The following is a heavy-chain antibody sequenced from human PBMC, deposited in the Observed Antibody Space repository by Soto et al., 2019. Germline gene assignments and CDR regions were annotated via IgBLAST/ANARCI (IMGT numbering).Heavy chain of an antibody. D-gene: IGHD6-13*01. J-gene: IGHJ6*02. CDR1: GYNLREYG. V-gene: IGHV1-18*01. CDR2: ISGDKVNR. Sequence: QVHLVQSGVEVKKPGASVKVSCTAHGYNLREYGVSWLRQVPGQGFESMGWISGDKVNRRSSQRFQDRLTMPTDTTTNTASMELRSLRSDDTAGYFCGSEGQQLAQEQDFQFNGVDVWGQGTSVTVSS. CDR3: GSEGQQLAQEQDFQFNGVDV.